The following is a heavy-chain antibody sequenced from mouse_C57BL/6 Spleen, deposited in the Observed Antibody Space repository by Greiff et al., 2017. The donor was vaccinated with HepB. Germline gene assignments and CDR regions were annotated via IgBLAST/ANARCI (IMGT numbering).Heavy chain of an antibody. V-gene: IGHV1-72*01. J-gene: IGHJ1*03. CDR1: GYTFTSYW. CDR3: ARVTTVVAPVGWYFDV. D-gene: IGHD1-1*01. CDR2: IDPNSGGT. Sequence: QVQLQQPGAELVKPGASVKLSCKASGYTFTSYWMHWVKQRPGRGLEWIGRIDPNSGGTKYNEKFKSKATLTVDKPSSTAYMQLSSLTSEDSAVYYCARVTTVVAPVGWYFDVWGTGTTVTVSS.